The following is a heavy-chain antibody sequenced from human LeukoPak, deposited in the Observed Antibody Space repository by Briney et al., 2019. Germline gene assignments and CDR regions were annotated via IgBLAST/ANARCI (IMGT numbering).Heavy chain of an antibody. D-gene: IGHD3-16*01. V-gene: IGHV4-34*01. J-gene: IGHJ5*02. Sequence: PSETLSLTCAVYGGSFSAYWSWIRQPPGTGLEWIGEINHSGSTNSNPSLESRVTISIDTSKNQFSLKLSSVTAADTAVYYCARGHRIYAYRGWFDPWGQGTLVTVSS. CDR2: INHSGST. CDR1: GGSFSAY. CDR3: ARGHRIYAYRGWFDP.